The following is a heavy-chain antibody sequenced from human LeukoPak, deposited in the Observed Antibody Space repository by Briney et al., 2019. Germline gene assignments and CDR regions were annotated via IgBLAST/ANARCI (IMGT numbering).Heavy chain of an antibody. CDR3: ARRIAVAGTYWFDP. CDR1: GFTFSSYS. J-gene: IGHJ5*02. D-gene: IGHD6-19*01. Sequence: PGGSLRLSCAASGFTFSSYSMNWVRQAPGKGPEWVSSISSSSSYIYYADSVKGRFTISRDNAKNSLYLQMNSLRAEDTAVYYCARRIAVAGTYWFDPWGQGTLVTVSS. V-gene: IGHV3-21*01. CDR2: ISSSSSYI.